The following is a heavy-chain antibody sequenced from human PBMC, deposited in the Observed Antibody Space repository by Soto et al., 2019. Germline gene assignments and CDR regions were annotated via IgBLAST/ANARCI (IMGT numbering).Heavy chain of an antibody. J-gene: IGHJ4*02. CDR3: AREKAAGIDY. V-gene: IGHV4-59*01. Sequence: LSLTCTVSCGSISSYYWSWIRQPPGKGLEWIGYIYYSGSTNYNPSLKSRVTISVDTSKNQFSLKLSSVTAADTAVYYCAREKAAGIDYWGQGTLVTVSS. CDR1: CGSISSYY. CDR2: IYYSGST. D-gene: IGHD6-25*01.